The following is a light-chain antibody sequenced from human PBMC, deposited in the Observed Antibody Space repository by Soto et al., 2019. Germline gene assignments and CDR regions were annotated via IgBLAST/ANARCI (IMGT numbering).Light chain of an antibody. CDR3: QQYGSSGALP. CDR2: GAS. V-gene: IGKV3-20*01. CDR1: QSVSSSY. J-gene: IGKJ4*01. Sequence: IVVTNAPRTLSSSTGERANLSCRASQSVSSSYLAWYQQKPGQAPRLLIYGASSRATGIPDRFSGSGSGTDFTLTISILEPEDFAVYYCQQYGSSGALPFGGGTKVDI.